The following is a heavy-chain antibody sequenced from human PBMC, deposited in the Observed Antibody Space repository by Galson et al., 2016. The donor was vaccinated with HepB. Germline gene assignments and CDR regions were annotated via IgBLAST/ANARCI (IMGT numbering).Heavy chain of an antibody. CDR2: VYYSGST. D-gene: IGHD2-15*01. CDR3: ASLGYCGGGTCSSTSFS. CDR1: GDSVSSGNYY. J-gene: IGHJ5*02. V-gene: IGHV4-61*01. Sequence: TLSLTCTVSGDSVSSGNYYWSWIRQPPGRGLEWIGYVYYSGSTNYNPALTSRVTVSADTSKNQYSLTLSSVTAADTAVYYCASLGYCGGGTCSSTSFSWGQGTLVTVSS.